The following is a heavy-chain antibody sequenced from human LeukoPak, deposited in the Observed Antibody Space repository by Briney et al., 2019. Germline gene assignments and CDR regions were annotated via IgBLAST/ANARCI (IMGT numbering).Heavy chain of an antibody. D-gene: IGHD2-2*01. Sequence: GGSLTLSCGASGFTISNDCMSWIRHAPGKGQEWVSAISGSGGSTYYADSVKGRFTISRDNSKNTLYLQMNSLRAEDTAVYYCAKDPAAIGYGAFDIWGQGTMVTVSS. CDR1: GFTISNDC. CDR3: AKDPAAIGYGAFDI. CDR2: ISGSGGST. J-gene: IGHJ3*02. V-gene: IGHV3-23*01.